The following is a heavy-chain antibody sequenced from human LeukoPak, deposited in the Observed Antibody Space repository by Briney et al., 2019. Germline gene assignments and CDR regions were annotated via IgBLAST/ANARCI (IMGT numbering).Heavy chain of an antibody. CDR2: IKSKTDGGTT. V-gene: IGHV3-15*01. Sequence: GGSLRLSCAASGFTFSNAWMSWVRQAPGKGLEWVGRIKSKTDGGTTDYAAPVKGRFTISRDDSKNTLYLQMNSLKTEDTAVYYCTSLSGAPYYYYYMDVWGKGTTVTISS. CDR3: TSLSGAPYYYYYMDV. D-gene: IGHD1-26*01. J-gene: IGHJ6*03. CDR1: GFTFSNAW.